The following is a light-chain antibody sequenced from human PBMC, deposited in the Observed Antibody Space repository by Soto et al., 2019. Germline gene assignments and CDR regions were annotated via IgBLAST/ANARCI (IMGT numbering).Light chain of an antibody. Sequence: EIVLTQSPATLSSSPVERATLSCRTSQSVSNYLAWYQQKPGQAPRLLMYDASNRATGIPARFSGSGSGTDFTLTISSLEPEEFALYYCQQRSGWPRTVGQGTKVDIK. CDR2: DAS. J-gene: IGKJ1*01. V-gene: IGKV3-11*01. CDR3: QQRSGWPRT. CDR1: QSVSNY.